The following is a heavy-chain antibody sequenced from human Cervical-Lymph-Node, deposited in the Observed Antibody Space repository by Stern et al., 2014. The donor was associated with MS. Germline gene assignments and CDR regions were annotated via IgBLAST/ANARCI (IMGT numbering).Heavy chain of an antibody. CDR3: ASPTGH. CDR2: IHYSGNT. D-gene: IGHD1-1*01. J-gene: IGHJ1*01. Sequence: QLQLQESGPGLVTASQTLSLTCTVSGGSVSTEGYYWSWIRQLPGKGLEWIGYIHYSGNTHYNPSLKSRVTISVDTSKNQFALKLNSVTAADTAVYYCASPTGHWGQGALVTVSS. CDR1: GGSVSTEGYY. V-gene: IGHV4-31*03.